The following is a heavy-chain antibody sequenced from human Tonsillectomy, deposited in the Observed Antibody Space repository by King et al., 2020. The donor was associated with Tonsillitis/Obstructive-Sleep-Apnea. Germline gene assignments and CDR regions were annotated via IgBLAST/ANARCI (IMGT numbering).Heavy chain of an antibody. J-gene: IGHJ5*02. D-gene: IGHD1-14*01. CDR1: GGSVRSDSYY. CDR3: ARMDAYNWFDP. V-gene: IGHV4-61*01. CDR2: IYYSGST. Sequence: QLQESGPGLVKPSETLSLTCTVSGGSVRSDSYYWSWIRQPPGKGLEWIGYIYYSGSTSYHPPLKIRVTLSVDTSKNQFSLKLSSVTAADTAVYYCARMDAYNWFDPWGRGTLVTVSS.